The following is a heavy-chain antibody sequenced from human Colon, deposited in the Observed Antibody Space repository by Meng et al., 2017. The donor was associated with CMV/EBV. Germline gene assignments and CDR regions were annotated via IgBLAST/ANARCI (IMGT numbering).Heavy chain of an antibody. J-gene: IGHJ4*02. Sequence: QLQLEESGPGLVRPSETLALTCTVSGGSISSSSYDWAWIRQPPGKGLEWIGSIFYTGTTYYKPSLKSRVTISVDTSKNQFSLKLSSVTAADTAVYYCIRETTGSSSSYWGQGTLVTVSS. CDR3: IRETTGSSSSY. V-gene: IGHV4-39*07. D-gene: IGHD6-6*01. CDR1: GGSISSSSYD. CDR2: IFYTGTT.